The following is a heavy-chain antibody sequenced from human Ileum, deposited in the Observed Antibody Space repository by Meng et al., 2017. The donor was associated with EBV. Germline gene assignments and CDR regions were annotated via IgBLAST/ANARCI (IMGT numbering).Heavy chain of an antibody. V-gene: IGHV4-39*07. D-gene: IGHD4-17*01. CDR3: ASAYDYGDYEAFAY. J-gene: IGHJ4*02. Sequence: QLQLQGSGPGLLKPSEPLSLTSTVSGGSISTGNFYWGWIRQSPGKALECIGTIYYRGNTFYNPSLKSRLTISIDTSKNEFSLTLRSVTAADTALYYCASAYDYGDYEAFAYWGPGSLVTVSS. CDR1: GGSISTGNFY. CDR2: IYYRGNT.